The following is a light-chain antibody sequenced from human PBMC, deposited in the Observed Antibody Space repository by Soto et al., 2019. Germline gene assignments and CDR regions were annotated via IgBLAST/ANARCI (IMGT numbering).Light chain of an antibody. J-gene: IGKJ1*01. CDR1: QSIRSY. CDR3: QQTYSHPWT. V-gene: IGKV1-39*01. Sequence: DIQMTQSPSSLSASLGDRVTITCRASQSIRSYLNWYQQKPGKAPKLLIYAAASLQSGVPSSFRGFGAGTDFTLTITRLQAEDFDTYYCQQTYSHPWTFGQGTKVDIK. CDR2: AAA.